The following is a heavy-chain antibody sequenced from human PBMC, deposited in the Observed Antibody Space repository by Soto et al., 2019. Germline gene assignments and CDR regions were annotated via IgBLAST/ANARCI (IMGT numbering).Heavy chain of an antibody. Sequence: GGSLRLSCAASGFTVSSNYMSWVRQAPGKGLEWVSVIYSGGTTYYADSVKGRFTISRDNAKNTLYLQMNSLRAEDTAVYYCARDPLAGYFDLWGRGTLVTVSS. CDR1: GFTVSSNY. V-gene: IGHV3-53*01. CDR2: IYSGGTT. CDR3: ARDPLAGYFDL. J-gene: IGHJ2*01.